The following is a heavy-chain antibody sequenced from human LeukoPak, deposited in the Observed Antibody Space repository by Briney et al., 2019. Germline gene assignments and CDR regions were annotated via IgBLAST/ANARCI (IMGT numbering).Heavy chain of an antibody. J-gene: IGHJ4*02. V-gene: IGHV3-30*02. Sequence: PGGTLRLSCAASGFTFSSYGTHWVRQAPGKGLEWVAFIRYDGSNKYYADSVKGRFTISRDNSKNTLYLQMNSLRAEDTAVYYCAKDSFNLWGTGNDGYFDYWGQGTLVTVSS. D-gene: IGHD3-16*01. CDR2: IRYDGSNK. CDR1: GFTFSSYG. CDR3: AKDSFNLWGTGNDGYFDY.